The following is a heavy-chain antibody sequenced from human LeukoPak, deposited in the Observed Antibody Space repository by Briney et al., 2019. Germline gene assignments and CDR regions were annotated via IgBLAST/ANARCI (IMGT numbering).Heavy chain of an antibody. CDR3: AREIRYSSGWCLGY. V-gene: IGHV3-21*01. CDR2: ISSSSSYI. CDR1: GFTFSSYS. J-gene: IGHJ4*02. D-gene: IGHD6-19*01. Sequence: GGSLRLSCAASGFTFSSYSMNWVRQVPGKGLEWVSSISSSSSYIYYADSVKGRFTISRDNAKNSLYLQMNSLRAEDTAVYYCAREIRYSSGWCLGYWGQGTLVTVSS.